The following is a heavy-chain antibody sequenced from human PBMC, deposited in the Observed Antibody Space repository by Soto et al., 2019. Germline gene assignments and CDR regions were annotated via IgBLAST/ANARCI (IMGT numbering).Heavy chain of an antibody. CDR3: ARHSSEDIAPNYFDY. Sequence: LALTCTVSGGSISSSSYYLGWIRQPPGKGLEWIGSIYYSGSTYYNPSLKSRVTISVDTSKNQFSLKLSSVTAADTAVYYCARHSSEDIAPNYFDYWGQGTLVTVSS. V-gene: IGHV4-39*01. J-gene: IGHJ4*02. CDR1: GGSISSSSYY. CDR2: IYYSGST. D-gene: IGHD5-12*01.